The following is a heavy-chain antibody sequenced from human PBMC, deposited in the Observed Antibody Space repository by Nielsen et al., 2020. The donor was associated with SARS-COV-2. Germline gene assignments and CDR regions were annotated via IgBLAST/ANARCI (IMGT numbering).Heavy chain of an antibody. Sequence: GGSLRPSCAAPGFNSGSFGMHGVRQAPGKGLEWVAVIWYDGSNPHYADSVKGRFTISRDNSKNTLYLQMNSLRAEDTAVYYCAKDLWAAADAFDIWGQGTMVTVSS. J-gene: IGHJ3*02. V-gene: IGHV3-30*02. D-gene: IGHD6-13*01. CDR1: GFNSGSFG. CDR3: AKDLWAAADAFDI. CDR2: IWYDGSNP.